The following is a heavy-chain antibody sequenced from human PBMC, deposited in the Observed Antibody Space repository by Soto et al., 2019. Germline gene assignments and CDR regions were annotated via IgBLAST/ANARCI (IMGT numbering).Heavy chain of an antibody. CDR1: GYTFTGYY. J-gene: IGHJ4*02. CDR2: INPNSGGT. V-gene: IGHV1-2*02. Sequence: GASVEVSCKASGYTFTGYYMHWVRQAPGQGLEWMGWINPNSGGTNYAQKFQGRVTMTRDTSISTAYMELSRLRSDDTAVYYCARDRVATIRFDYWGQGTLVTVSS. CDR3: ARDRVATIRFDY. D-gene: IGHD5-12*01.